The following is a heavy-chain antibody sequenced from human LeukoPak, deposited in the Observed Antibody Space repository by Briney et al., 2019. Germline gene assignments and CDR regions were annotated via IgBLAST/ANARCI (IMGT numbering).Heavy chain of an antibody. CDR1: GFTFSSYA. CDR3: AKENSSGWSYYYYGMDV. V-gene: IGHV3-23*01. Sequence: GGSLRLSCAASGFTFSSYAMSWVRQAPGKGLEWVSAISGSGGSTYYADSVKGRFTISRDNSKNTLYLQMNSLRAEDTAVYYCAKENSSGWSYYYYGMDVWGQGTTVTVSS. CDR2: ISGSGGST. D-gene: IGHD6-19*01. J-gene: IGHJ6*02.